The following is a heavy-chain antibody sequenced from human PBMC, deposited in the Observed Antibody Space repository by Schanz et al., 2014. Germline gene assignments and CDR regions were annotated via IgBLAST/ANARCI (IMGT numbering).Heavy chain of an antibody. CDR3: ARGWGSGHIVIVPPAEWYFDL. J-gene: IGHJ2*01. CDR2: IFSAGDT. D-gene: IGHD2-2*01. Sequence: EVQLVESGGGLVRPGGSLRLSCAASGFTFSSYDMHWVRQTTGKGLEWLSTIFSAGDTYYPGSVKGRFTISRENAQNTLYLQMSSLRPGGTAVYYCARGWGSGHIVIVPPAEWYFDLWGRGTLVTVSS. V-gene: IGHV3-13*01. CDR1: GFTFSSYD.